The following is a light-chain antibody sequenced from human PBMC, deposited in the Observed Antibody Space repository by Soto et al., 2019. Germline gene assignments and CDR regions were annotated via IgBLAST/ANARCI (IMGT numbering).Light chain of an antibody. CDR2: DAS. CDR1: QSISRG. V-gene: IGKV1-5*01. CDR3: QHYSSVWA. Sequence: DIQMTQSPSTLPASVGDRVTITCRASQSISRGLAWYQQKPGKAPNLLIYDASTLESGVPSRFSGSGSGTEFTLTISCLHPDDFATYYCQHYSSVWAFGQGTKVDIK. J-gene: IGKJ1*01.